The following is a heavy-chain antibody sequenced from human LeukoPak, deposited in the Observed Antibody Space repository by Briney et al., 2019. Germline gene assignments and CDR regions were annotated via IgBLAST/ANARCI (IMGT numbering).Heavy chain of an antibody. J-gene: IGHJ6*04. CDR3: AELGITMIGGV. Sequence: PGGTLRLSCAASGITVSSTCMSWVRQAPGKGLEWVSTICGDGSTYYADSVKGRFIISRDNSRNMLSLQMNSLRAEDTAVYYCAELGITMIGGVWGKGTTVTISS. CDR1: GITVSSTC. D-gene: IGHD3-10*02. V-gene: IGHV3-66*01. CDR2: ICGDGST.